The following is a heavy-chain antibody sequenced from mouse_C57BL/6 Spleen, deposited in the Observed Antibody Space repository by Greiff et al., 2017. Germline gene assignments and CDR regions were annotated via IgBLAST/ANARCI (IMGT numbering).Heavy chain of an antibody. CDR3: TRGTTVVESYWYFDV. J-gene: IGHJ1*03. CDR1: GYTFTDYE. CDR2: IDPETGGT. V-gene: IGHV1-15*01. D-gene: IGHD1-1*01. Sequence: VQLQQSGAELVRPGASVTLSCKASGYTFTDYEMHWVKQTPVHGLEWIGAIDPETGGTAYNQKFKGKAILTADKSSSTAYMELRSLTSEDSAVYYCTRGTTVVESYWYFDVWGTGTTVTVSS.